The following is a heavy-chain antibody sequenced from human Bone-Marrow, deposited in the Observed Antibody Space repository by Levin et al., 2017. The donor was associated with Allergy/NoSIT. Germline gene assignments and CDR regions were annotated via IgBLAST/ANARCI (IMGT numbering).Heavy chain of an antibody. CDR3: AREDGSTFDS. Sequence: SQTLSLPCTVSGGSISSGGYHWSWIRQHAGKGLEWIGYIYYSGSTYYNPSLKSRAMISLDTSKNQFSLKVTSATAADAAVYYCAREDGSTFDSWGQGTLVTVSS. D-gene: IGHD5-24*01. CDR2: IYYSGST. J-gene: IGHJ4*02. CDR1: GGSISSGGYH. V-gene: IGHV4-31*03.